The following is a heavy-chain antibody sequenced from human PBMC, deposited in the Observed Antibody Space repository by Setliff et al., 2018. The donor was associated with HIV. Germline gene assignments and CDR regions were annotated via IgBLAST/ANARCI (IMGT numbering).Heavy chain of an antibody. CDR1: GGSFSGYH. CDR3: ARMENYYYYMDV. V-gene: IGHV4-34*01. D-gene: IGHD3-3*01. Sequence: TLSLTCAVYGGSFSGYHWSWIRQSPGKGLEWIGEIDHSGSTDDNPSLKSRVTISVDTSKRQFSLKLSSVTAADTAVYYCARMENYYYYMDVWGKGTTVTVSS. J-gene: IGHJ6*03. CDR2: IDHSGST.